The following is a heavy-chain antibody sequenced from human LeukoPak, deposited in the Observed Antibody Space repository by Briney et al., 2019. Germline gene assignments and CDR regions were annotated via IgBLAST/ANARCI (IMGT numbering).Heavy chain of an antibody. CDR3: AKAWGSDGYCSSTSCARYYYYGMDV. CDR1: GFMFANYA. CDR2: ISSSGGST. D-gene: IGHD2-2*01. Sequence: PGGSLKLSCAASGFMFANYAITWVRQAPGKGLEWVASISSSGGSTFYADSVKGRFTISRDNSKNTLYLQMNSLRAEDTAVYYCAKAWGSDGYCSSTSCARYYYYGMDVWGKGTTVTVSS. J-gene: IGHJ6*04. V-gene: IGHV3-23*01.